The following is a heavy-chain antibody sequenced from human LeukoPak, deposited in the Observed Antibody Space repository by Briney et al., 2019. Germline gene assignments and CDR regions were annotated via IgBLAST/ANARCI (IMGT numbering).Heavy chain of an antibody. J-gene: IGHJ5*02. CDR1: GGSISSSGYS. CDR2: IHHTGST. V-gene: IGHV4-30-2*01. CDR3: ARTPTYCGGDCYYFDP. Sequence: SQTLSLTCAVSGGSISSSGYSWSWIRQPPGKGLEWIGYIHHTGSTHYNPSLKSRVTISVDRSKNQFSLKLSSVTAADTAMYFCARTPTYCGGDCYYFDPWGQGTLVTVSS. D-gene: IGHD2-21*02.